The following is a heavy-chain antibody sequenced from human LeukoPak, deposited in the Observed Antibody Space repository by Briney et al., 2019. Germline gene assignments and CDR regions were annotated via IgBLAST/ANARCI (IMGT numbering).Heavy chain of an antibody. J-gene: IGHJ4*02. V-gene: IGHV3-23*01. CDR2: ISGSGGST. Sequence: PGGTLRLSCAASGFTFSSYGMTWVRQAPGKGLEWVSGISGSGGSTYYADSVKGRFTISRDNSKNTLYLQMNSLRAEDTAVYYCAKDSISTVTNFGYYWGQGTLVTVSS. D-gene: IGHD4-17*01. CDR3: AKDSISTVTNFGYY. CDR1: GFTFSSYG.